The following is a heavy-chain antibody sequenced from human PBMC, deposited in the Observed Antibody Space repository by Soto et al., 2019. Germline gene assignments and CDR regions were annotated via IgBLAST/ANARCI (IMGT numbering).Heavy chain of an antibody. D-gene: IGHD3-3*01. CDR1: GFTFSSYG. V-gene: IGHV3-30*18. CDR3: AKDGGITIFGVANDAFDI. CDR2: ISYDGSNK. Sequence: GGSLRLSCAASGFTFSSYGMHWVRQAPGKGLEWVAVISYDGSNKYYADSVKGRFTISRDNSKNTLYLQMNSLRAEDTAVYYCAKDGGITIFGVANDAFDIWGQGTMVTVSS. J-gene: IGHJ3*02.